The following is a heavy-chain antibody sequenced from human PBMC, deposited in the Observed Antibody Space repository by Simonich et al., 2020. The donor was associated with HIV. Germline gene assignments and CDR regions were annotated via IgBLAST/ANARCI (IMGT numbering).Heavy chain of an antibody. D-gene: IGHD1-26*01. CDR3: ARGAEGATTQSY. CDR1: GGSFSGYY. J-gene: IGHJ4*02. CDR2: INHSGST. Sequence: QVQPQQWGAGLLKPSETPSLTCAVYGGSFSGYYWSWIRQPPGKGLEWIGEINHSGSTNYNPSLKSRVTISVDTSKNQFSLKLSSVTAADTAVYYCARGAEGATTQSYWGQGTLVTVSS. V-gene: IGHV4-34*01.